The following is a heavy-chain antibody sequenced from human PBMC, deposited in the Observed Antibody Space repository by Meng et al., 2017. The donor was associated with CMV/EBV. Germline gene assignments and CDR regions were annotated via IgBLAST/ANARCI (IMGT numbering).Heavy chain of an antibody. CDR1: GFTFSSYS. D-gene: IGHD3-22*01. CDR3: ARAHYYDSSGYYYDLYFQH. J-gene: IGHJ1*01. Sequence: GESLKISCAASGFTFSSYSMSWVRQAPGKGLEWVSSISSSSSYIYYADSVKGRFTISRDNAKNSLYLQMNSLRAEDTAVYYCARAHYYDSSGYYYDLYFQHWGQGTLVTVSS. CDR2: ISSSSSYI. V-gene: IGHV3-21*01.